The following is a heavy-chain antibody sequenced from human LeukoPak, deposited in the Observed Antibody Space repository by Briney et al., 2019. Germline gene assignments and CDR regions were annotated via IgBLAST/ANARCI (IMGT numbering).Heavy chain of an antibody. V-gene: IGHV1-69*04. CDR3: ARGTTSEIFGVVLSYYYGMDV. CDR1: QGTVSSYA. CDR2: IIPIFGIA. D-gene: IGHD3-3*01. Sequence: SVTLSCNASQGTVSSYAISWVRQAGGRGLEWKGRIIPIFGIANYAQKFQGRVTITADKSTSTAYMELSSLRSEDTAVYYCARGTTSEIFGVVLSYYYGMDVWGQGTTVTVSS. J-gene: IGHJ6*02.